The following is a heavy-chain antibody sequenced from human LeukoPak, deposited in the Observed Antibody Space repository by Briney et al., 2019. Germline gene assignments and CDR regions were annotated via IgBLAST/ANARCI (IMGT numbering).Heavy chain of an antibody. J-gene: IGHJ5*02. Sequence: ASVKVSCKVSGYTLTELSMHWVRQAPGKGLEWMGGLDPEDGETIYAQKFQGRVTMTEDTSTDTAYMELSSLRSEDTAVYYCATGSLGGFGPSYNRFDPWGQGTLVTVSS. CDR2: LDPEDGET. D-gene: IGHD3-10*01. V-gene: IGHV1-24*01. CDR1: GYTLTELS. CDR3: ATGSLGGFGPSYNRFDP.